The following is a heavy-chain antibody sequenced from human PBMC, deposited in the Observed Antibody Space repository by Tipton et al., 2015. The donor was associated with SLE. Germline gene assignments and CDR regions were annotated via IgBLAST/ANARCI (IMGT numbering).Heavy chain of an antibody. CDR1: GGSISSSSYY. V-gene: IGHV4-39*07. J-gene: IGHJ4*02. CDR3: ARDAGIYDFWSGYSYYFDY. CDR2: IYHSGST. Sequence: TLSLTCTVSGGSISSSSYYWGWIRQPPGKGLEWIGSIYHSGSTYYNPSLKSRVTISVDTSKNQFSLKLSSVTAADTAVYYCARDAGIYDFWSGYSYYFDYWGQGTLVTVSS. D-gene: IGHD3-3*01.